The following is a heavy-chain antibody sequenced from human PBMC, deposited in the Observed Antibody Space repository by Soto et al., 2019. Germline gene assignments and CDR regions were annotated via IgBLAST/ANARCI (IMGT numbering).Heavy chain of an antibody. Sequence: GGSLRLSCAASGFTFSSYAMHWVRQAPGKGLEWVVVISYDGSNKYYADSVKGRFTISRDNSKNTLYLQMNSLRAEDTAVYYCARGDGLLGGTLRFDPWGQGTLVTVSS. J-gene: IGHJ5*02. V-gene: IGHV3-30-3*01. D-gene: IGHD2-15*01. CDR2: ISYDGSNK. CDR1: GFTFSSYA. CDR3: ARGDGLLGGTLRFDP.